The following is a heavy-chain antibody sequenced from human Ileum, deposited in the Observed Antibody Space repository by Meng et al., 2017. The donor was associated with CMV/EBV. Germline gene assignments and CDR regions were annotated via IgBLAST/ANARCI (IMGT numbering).Heavy chain of an antibody. CDR3: ARGPGGFGDFNFDY. CDR2: IYHGGST. D-gene: IGHD3-16*01. Sequence: VQLKEPGPGLGNPSETLSLPCTVYCASITSFYWSWIRKPAGKALEWIGRIYHGGSTNYNPSLKSRVTLSVDTSKNQFSMRLTSVTAADTAVYYCARGPGGFGDFNFDYWGQGTLVTVSS. V-gene: IGHV4-4*07. CDR1: CASITSFY. J-gene: IGHJ4*02.